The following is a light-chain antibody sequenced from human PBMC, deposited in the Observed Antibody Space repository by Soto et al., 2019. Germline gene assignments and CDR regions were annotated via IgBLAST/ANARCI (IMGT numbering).Light chain of an antibody. J-gene: IGKJ1*01. CDR3: QQYGSSQS. V-gene: IGKV3-20*01. CDR1: QSVSSSY. CDR2: GAS. Sequence: EIVLTQSPGTLSLSPGERATLSCRVSQSVSSSYLAWYQQKPGQAPRLLIYGASSRATGIPDFTLTISRLEPEDFAVYYCQQYGSSQSFGQGTKVEIK.